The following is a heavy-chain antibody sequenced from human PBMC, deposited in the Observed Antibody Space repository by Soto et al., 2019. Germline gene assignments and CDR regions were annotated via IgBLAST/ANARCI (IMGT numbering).Heavy chain of an antibody. V-gene: IGHV3-49*03. CDR2: IRSKAYGGTT. D-gene: IGHD3-22*01. CDR1: GFTFGDYA. J-gene: IGHJ3*02. CDR3: TRSSVVVIRDDAFDI. Sequence: GGSLRLSCTASGFTFGDYAMSWFCQAPGKGLEWVGFIRSKAYGGTTEYAASVKGRFTISRDDSKSIAYLQMNSLKTEDTAVYYYTRSSVVVIRDDAFDIWGQGTMVTVSS.